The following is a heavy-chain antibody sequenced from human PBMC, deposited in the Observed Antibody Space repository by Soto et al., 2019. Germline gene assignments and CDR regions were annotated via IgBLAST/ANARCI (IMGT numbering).Heavy chain of an antibody. J-gene: IGHJ4*02. V-gene: IGHV3-64D*08. CDR2: ISSNGGST. Sequence: GGSLRLSCSASGFTFSSYAMHWVRQAPGKGLEYVSAISSNGGSTYYADSVKGRFTISRDNSKNTLYLQMSSLRAEDTAVYYCVKSSSEYYFAYWGQGTLVTVSS. CDR1: GFTFSSYA. D-gene: IGHD6-13*01. CDR3: VKSSSEYYFAY.